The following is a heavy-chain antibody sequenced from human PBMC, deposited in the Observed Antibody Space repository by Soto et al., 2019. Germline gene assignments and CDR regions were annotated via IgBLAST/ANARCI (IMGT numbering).Heavy chain of an antibody. J-gene: IGHJ3*02. CDR2: INPNSGGT. V-gene: IGHV1-2*02. CDR1: GYTFTGYY. Sequence: ASVKVSCKASGYTFTGYYMHWVRQAPGQGLEWMGWINPNSGGTNYAQKFQGRVTMTRDTSISTAYMELSRLRSDDTAVYYCARDGLTGDPRILNDAFDILGQGTMVTVSS. D-gene: IGHD7-27*01. CDR3: ARDGLTGDPRILNDAFDI.